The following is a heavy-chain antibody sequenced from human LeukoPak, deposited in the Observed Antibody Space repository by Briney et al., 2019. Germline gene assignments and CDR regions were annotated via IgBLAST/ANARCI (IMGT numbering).Heavy chain of an antibody. V-gene: IGHV4-39*01. Sequence: SETLSLTCTVSGGSISSSSYYWGWIRQPPGKGLEWIGSIYYSGSTYYNPSLKSRVTISVDTSKSQFSLKLSSVTAADTAVYYCARPRHYYDSSGYFKYYFDYWGQGTLVTVSS. CDR3: ARPRHYYDSSGYFKYYFDY. CDR2: IYYSGST. CDR1: GGSISSSSYY. J-gene: IGHJ4*02. D-gene: IGHD3-22*01.